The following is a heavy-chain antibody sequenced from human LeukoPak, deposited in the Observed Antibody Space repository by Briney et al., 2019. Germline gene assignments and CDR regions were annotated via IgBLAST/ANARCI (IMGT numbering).Heavy chain of an antibody. CDR3: ARDKIVGATYFDY. J-gene: IGHJ4*02. Sequence: GGSLRLSCAASGFTFSTYWMSWVRQAPGKGLEWVANIKQDGSEKYYVDSMKGRFTISRDNAKNSLYLQINSLRAEDTAVYYCARDKIVGATYFDYWGQGTLVTVSS. CDR1: GFTFSTYW. V-gene: IGHV3-7*01. CDR2: IKQDGSEK. D-gene: IGHD1-26*01.